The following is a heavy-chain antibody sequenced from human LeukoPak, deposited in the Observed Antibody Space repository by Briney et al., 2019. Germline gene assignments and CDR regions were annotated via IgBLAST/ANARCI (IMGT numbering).Heavy chain of an antibody. CDR1: GFTISSYW. Sequence: GGSLTLSCAASGFTISSYWMHWVRQVPGKGLEWVSRISSDGSSTIYADSVKGRFTISRDNAKNTLYLQMNSLRAEDTAVFYCARSHASYSSSWYFSYYFDYWGQGTLVTVAS. D-gene: IGHD6-13*01. J-gene: IGHJ4*02. CDR2: ISSDGSST. CDR3: ARSHASYSSSWYFSYYFDY. V-gene: IGHV3-74*01.